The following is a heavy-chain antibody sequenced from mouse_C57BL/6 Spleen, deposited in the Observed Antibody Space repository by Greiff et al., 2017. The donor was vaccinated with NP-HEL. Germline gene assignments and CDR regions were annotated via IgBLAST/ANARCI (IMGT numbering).Heavy chain of an antibody. CDR3: ARHPDYYGSSAYAMDY. V-gene: IGHV5-15*01. CDR2: ISNLAYSI. CDR1: GFTFSDYG. J-gene: IGHJ4*01. D-gene: IGHD1-1*01. Sequence: EVQLVESGGGLVQPGGSLKLSCAASGFTFSDYGMAWVRQAPRKGPEWVAFISNLAYSIYYADTVTGRFTISRENAKNTLYLEMSSLRSEDTAMYYCARHPDYYGSSAYAMDYWGQGTSVTVSS.